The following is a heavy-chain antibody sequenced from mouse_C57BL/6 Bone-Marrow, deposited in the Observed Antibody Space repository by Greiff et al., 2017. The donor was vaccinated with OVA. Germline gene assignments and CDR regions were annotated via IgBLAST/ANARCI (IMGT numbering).Heavy chain of an antibody. CDR1: GYTFTDYN. CDR2: INPNNGGT. J-gene: IGHJ1*03. CDR3: ARRGNYYGNWYFDV. D-gene: IGHD1-1*01. V-gene: IGHV1-18*01. Sequence: EVQLQQSGPELVKPGASVKIPCKASGYTFTDYNMDWVKQSHGKSLEWIGDINPNNGGTIYNQKFKGKATLTVDKSSSTAYMELRSLTSEDTAVYYCARRGNYYGNWYFDVWGTGTTVTVSS.